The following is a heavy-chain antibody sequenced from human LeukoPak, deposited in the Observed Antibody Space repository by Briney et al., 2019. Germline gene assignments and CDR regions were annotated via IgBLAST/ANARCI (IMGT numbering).Heavy chain of an antibody. D-gene: IGHD2-8*01. CDR2: ISGSSENE. J-gene: IGHJ4*02. CDR3: AKDLQYEGV. CDR1: GFKFQDYG. V-gene: IGHV3-23*01. Sequence: GGSLRLSCAASGFKFQDYGMAWARQVPGKGLEWVSSISGSSENEHYAVSARGRLRISRDNSKNIFYLEMNSLRPEDTAVYYCAKDLQYEGVWGQGALVTVSS.